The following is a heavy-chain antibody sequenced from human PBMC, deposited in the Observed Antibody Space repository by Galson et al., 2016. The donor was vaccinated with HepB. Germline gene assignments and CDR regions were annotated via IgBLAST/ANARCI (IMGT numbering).Heavy chain of an antibody. CDR3: TTERAGASHD. CDR2: IKQDGSEK. CDR1: GFTFSNFW. V-gene: IGHV3-7*01. J-gene: IGHJ4*02. Sequence: SLRLSCAASGFTFSNFWMSWVRQLPGKGLEWVANIKQDGSEKHYVDSVKGRFIIARDNADNFLSLQLNSLRVEDTAIYYCTTERAGASHDWGEGTVVIVSS. D-gene: IGHD3-10*01.